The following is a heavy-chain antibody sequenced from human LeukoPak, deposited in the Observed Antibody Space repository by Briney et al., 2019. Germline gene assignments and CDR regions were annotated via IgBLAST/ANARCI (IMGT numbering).Heavy chain of an antibody. D-gene: IGHD3-10*01. V-gene: IGHV3-7*01. Sequence: GGSLRLSCAASGFTFTSYWMSWVRQAPGKGLEWVAIISPDGSGKKYVDSVKGRFTISRDNAKSSLYLQMSSLRTEDTAVYYCARDRGFGGDDYWGQGTLVTVSS. CDR2: ISPDGSGK. CDR3: ARDRGFGGDDY. CDR1: GFTFTSYW. J-gene: IGHJ4*02.